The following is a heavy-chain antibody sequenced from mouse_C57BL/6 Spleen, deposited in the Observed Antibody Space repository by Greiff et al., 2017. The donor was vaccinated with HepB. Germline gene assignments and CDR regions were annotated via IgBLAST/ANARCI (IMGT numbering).Heavy chain of an antibody. Sequence: QVHVKQPGAELVKPGASVKLSCKASGYTFTSYWMQWVKQRPGQGLEWIGEIDPSDSYTNYNQKFKGKATLTVDTSSSTAYMQLSSLTSEDSAVYYCARGTTRGFAYWGQGTLVTVSA. J-gene: IGHJ3*01. CDR2: IDPSDSYT. CDR3: ARGTTRGFAY. D-gene: IGHD1-1*01. CDR1: GYTFTSYW. V-gene: IGHV1-50*01.